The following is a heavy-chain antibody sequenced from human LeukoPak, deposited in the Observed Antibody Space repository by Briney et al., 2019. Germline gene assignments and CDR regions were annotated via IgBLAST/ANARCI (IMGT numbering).Heavy chain of an antibody. V-gene: IGHV1-8*01. D-gene: IGHD3-3*01. CDR1: GYTFTSYD. J-gene: IGHJ6*02. CDR3: ARELYYDFWSGGYYYGMDV. Sequence: ASVKVSCKASGYTFTSYDINWVRQATGQGLEWMGWMNPNSGNTGYAQKFQGRVTMTRNTSISTAYMELSSLRSEDTAVYYCARELYYDFWSGGYYYGMDVWGQGTTVTVSS. CDR2: MNPNSGNT.